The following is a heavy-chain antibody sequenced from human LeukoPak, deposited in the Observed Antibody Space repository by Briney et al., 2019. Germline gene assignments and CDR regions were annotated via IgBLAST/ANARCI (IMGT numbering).Heavy chain of an antibody. V-gene: IGHV4-59*01. J-gene: IGHJ4*02. Sequence: SETLSLTCTVSAGSISSYDWSWIRQPPGKGLEWIGYIYYSGSTNYNPSLKSRVTISVDTSKNQFSLKLSSVTAADTAVYYCARAQAAYSSGWYPYYFDYWGQGTLVTVSS. CDR3: ARAQAAYSSGWYPYYFDY. CDR1: AGSISSYD. CDR2: IYYSGST. D-gene: IGHD6-19*01.